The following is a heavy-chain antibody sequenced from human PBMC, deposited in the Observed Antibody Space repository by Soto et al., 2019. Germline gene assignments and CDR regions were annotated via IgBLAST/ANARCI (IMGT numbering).Heavy chain of an antibody. Sequence: GGSLRLSCAASGFTFSSYGMHWVRQAPGKGLEWVAVISYDGSNKYYADSVKGRFTISRDNSKNTLYLQMNSLRAEDTAVYYCAKEGSRAAAGTTEYYFDYWGQGTLVTVSS. V-gene: IGHV3-30*18. CDR2: ISYDGSNK. J-gene: IGHJ4*02. CDR3: AKEGSRAAAGTTEYYFDY. D-gene: IGHD6-13*01. CDR1: GFTFSSYG.